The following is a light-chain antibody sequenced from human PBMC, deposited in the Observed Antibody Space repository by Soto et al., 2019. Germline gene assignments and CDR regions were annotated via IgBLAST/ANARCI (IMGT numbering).Light chain of an antibody. CDR3: SSYTSSSTLI. J-gene: IGLJ2*01. Sequence: QSVLTQPASVSGSPGQSITISCIGTSSDVGGYNFVSWYQQHPGQAPKLIIYDINNRPSGVSNRFSGSKSGNTASLTISGIQAEEEADYYCSSYTSSSTLIFGGGTKLTVL. CDR2: DIN. V-gene: IGLV2-14*03. CDR1: SSDVGGYNF.